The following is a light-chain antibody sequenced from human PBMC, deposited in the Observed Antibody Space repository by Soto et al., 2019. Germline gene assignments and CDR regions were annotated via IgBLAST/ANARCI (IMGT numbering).Light chain of an antibody. V-gene: IGKV2-30*02. CDR1: QSLVHSDGNTF. CDR3: MQGTHWPPYT. J-gene: IGKJ2*01. Sequence: DVVMPQSPLSLPVTLGQPASISCRSSQSLVHSDGNTFLNWFQQRPGQSPRRLIYKVSNRDSGVPDRFSGSGSGTDFTLKISRVEAEDVGVYYCMQGTHWPPYTFGQGTKLESK. CDR2: KVS.